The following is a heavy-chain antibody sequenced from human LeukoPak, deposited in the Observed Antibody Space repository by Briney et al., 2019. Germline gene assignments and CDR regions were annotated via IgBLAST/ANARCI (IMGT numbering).Heavy chain of an antibody. D-gene: IGHD4-17*01. Sequence: GRSLRLSCAASGFTFDDYAMHWVRQAPGKGLEWVSGISWNSGSIGYADSVKGRFTISRDNAKNSLYLQMNSLRAEDTALYYCAKGSSRYGDTSFFDYWGQGTLVTVSS. CDR3: AKGSSRYGDTSFFDY. CDR2: ISWNSGSI. CDR1: GFTFDDYA. J-gene: IGHJ4*02. V-gene: IGHV3-9*01.